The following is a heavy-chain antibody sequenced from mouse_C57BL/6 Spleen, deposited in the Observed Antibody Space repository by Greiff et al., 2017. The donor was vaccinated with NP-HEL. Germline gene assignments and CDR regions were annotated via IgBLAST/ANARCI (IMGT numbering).Heavy chain of an antibody. V-gene: IGHV1-66*01. CDR1: GYSFTSYY. J-gene: IGHJ4*01. D-gene: IGHD1-3*01. CDR2: IYPGSGNT. CDR3: ARSGVDAMDY. Sequence: QVQLQQSGPELVKPGASVKISCKASGYSFTSYYIHWVKQRPGQGLEWIGWIYPGSGNTKYNEKFKGKATLTADTSSSTAYMQLSSLTSEDSAVYYCARSGVDAMDYWGQGTSVTVSS.